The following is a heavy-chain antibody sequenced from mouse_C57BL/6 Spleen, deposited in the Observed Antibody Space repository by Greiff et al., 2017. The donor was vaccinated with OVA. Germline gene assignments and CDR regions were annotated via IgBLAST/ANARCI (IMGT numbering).Heavy chain of an antibody. CDR1: GYTFTSYW. D-gene: IGHD2-3*01. J-gene: IGHJ3*01. CDR3: ARIDGYYGGFAY. V-gene: IGHV1-64*01. Sequence: QVQLKQPGAELVKPGASVKLSCKASGYTFTSYWMHWVKQRPGQGLEWIGMIHPNSGSTNYNEKFKSKATLTVDKSSSTAYMQLSSLTSEDSAVYYCARIDGYYGGFAYWGQVTLVTVSA. CDR2: IHPNSGST.